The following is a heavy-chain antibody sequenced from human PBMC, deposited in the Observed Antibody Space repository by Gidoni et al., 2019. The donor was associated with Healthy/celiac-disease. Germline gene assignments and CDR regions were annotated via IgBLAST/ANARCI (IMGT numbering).Heavy chain of an antibody. CDR2: TYYRSKWYN. CDR3: AREFEGVYGDYSGYPYGMDV. D-gene: IGHD4-17*01. J-gene: IGHJ6*02. V-gene: IGHV6-1*01. CDR1: GDSVPSNSAA. Sequence: QVQLQQSGPGLVKPSQTLSLTCAISGDSVPSNSAAWNWIRQSPSRGLEWLGRTYYRSKWYNDYAVSVKSRITINPDTSKNQFSLQLNSVTPEDTAVYYCAREFEGVYGDYSGYPYGMDVWGQGTTVTVSS.